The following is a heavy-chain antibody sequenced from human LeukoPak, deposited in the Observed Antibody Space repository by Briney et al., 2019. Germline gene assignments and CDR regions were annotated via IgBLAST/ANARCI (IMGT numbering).Heavy chain of an antibody. D-gene: IGHD1-26*01. V-gene: IGHV4-59*01. J-gene: IGHJ3*02. CDR1: GGSISSYY. CDR3: ARDGATRGDAFDI. CDR2: IYYSGST. Sequence: SETLSLTCTVSGGSISSYYWSWNRQPPGMGLEWIGYIYYSGSTNYNPSLKSRVTISVDTSKNQFSLKLSSVTAADTAVYYCARDGATRGDAFDIWGQGTMLTVSS.